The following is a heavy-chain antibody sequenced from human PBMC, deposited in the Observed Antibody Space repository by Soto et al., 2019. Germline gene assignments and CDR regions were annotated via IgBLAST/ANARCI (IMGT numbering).Heavy chain of an antibody. CDR2: IWYDGSNK. J-gene: IGHJ6*02. D-gene: IGHD5-12*01. CDR1: GFTFSNHG. CDR3: ARDGYNFYYGMDV. V-gene: IGHV3-33*01. Sequence: GGSLRLSCAASGFTFSNHGMHWVRQAPGKGLEWVAVIWYDGSNKYYADSVKGLFTISRDNAKNSLYLQMNSLRAEDTAVYYCARDGYNFYYGMDVWGQGTTVTVSS.